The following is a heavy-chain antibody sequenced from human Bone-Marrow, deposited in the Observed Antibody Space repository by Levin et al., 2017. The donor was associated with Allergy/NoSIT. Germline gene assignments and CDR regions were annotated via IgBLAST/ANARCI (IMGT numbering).Heavy chain of an antibody. CDR1: GYTFTGYY. CDR3: ARVLYNWNDVASYYFDY. Sequence: ASVKVSCKASGYTFTGYYMHWVRQAPGQGLEWMGWINPNSGGTNYAQKFQGRVTMTRDTSISTAYMELSRLRSDDTAVYYCARVLYNWNDVASYYFDYWGQGTLVTVSS. J-gene: IGHJ4*02. CDR2: INPNSGGT. D-gene: IGHD1-20*01. V-gene: IGHV1-2*02.